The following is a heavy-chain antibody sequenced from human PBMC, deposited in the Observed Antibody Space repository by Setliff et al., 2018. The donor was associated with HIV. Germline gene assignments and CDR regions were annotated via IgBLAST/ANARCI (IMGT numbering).Heavy chain of an antibody. CDR2: IKNDGSEK. CDR1: GFAFSDFS. J-gene: IGHJ6*02. CDR3: ARDYLYYNLYNGSPVYGMDV. Sequence: GGSLRLSCAASGFAFSDFSMSWVRQAPGKGLEWVAKIKNDGSEKYYVDSVEGRFTISRDNAKNSLYLQMNSLRVEDTAVYYCARDYLYYNLYNGSPVYGMDVWGQGTTVTVSS. D-gene: IGHD3-3*01. V-gene: IGHV3-7*01.